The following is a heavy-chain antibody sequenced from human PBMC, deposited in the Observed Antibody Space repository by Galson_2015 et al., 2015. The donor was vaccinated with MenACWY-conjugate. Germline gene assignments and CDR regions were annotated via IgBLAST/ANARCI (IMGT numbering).Heavy chain of an antibody. D-gene: IGHD3-22*01. J-gene: IGHJ4*02. CDR1: GFTFSTYA. Sequence: SLRLSCAASGFTFSTYAMSWVRQAPGKGLEWVSEISGNSSNTYYADSVKGRFTISRDNSKNTLYLQMNSLRPEDTAVYYCAKDERPDSNWRVDYWGQGTLVTVSS. CDR3: AKDERPDSNWRVDY. V-gene: IGHV3-23*01. CDR2: ISGNSSNT.